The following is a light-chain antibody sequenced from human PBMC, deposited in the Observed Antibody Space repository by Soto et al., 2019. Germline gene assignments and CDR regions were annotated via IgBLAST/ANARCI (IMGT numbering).Light chain of an antibody. CDR3: QQYNSYWT. CDR2: DAS. CDR1: QSISSW. Sequence: DIQMTQSPSTLSESVGDRVTITCRASQSISSWLAWYQQKPGKAPKLLIYDASSLESGVPSRFSGSGSGTEFTLTSSSLQPDDFATYYCQQYNSYWTFGQGTNVEIK. J-gene: IGKJ1*01. V-gene: IGKV1-5*01.